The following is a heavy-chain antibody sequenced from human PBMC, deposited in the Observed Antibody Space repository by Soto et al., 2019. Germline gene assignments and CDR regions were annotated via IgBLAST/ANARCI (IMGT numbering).Heavy chain of an antibody. CDR1: GFTFSSYA. Sequence: QVQLVESGGGVVQPGRSLRLSCAASGFTFSSYAMHWVRQAPGKGLEWVAVISYDVNNKYYADSVKGRFTISRDNSKSTLYLQMTSLGPEDTARYFCARARGYSTFQYGFRVDYWGQGSLVTVSS. D-gene: IGHD5-18*01. V-gene: IGHV3-30-3*01. CDR3: ARARGYSTFQYGFRVDY. CDR2: ISYDVNNK. J-gene: IGHJ4*02.